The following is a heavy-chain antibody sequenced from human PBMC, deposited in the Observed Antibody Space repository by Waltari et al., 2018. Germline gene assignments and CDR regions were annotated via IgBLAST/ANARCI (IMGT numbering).Heavy chain of an antibody. CDR2: IWYDGNNI. J-gene: IGHJ4*02. Sequence: QVQLVESGGGVVQPGRSLRLSCAAFGFAFSRYGMPWVRQARGKGLEWGAVIWYDGNNIYYADSVKGRFTISRDNSKNTLYLQMNSLRVEDTALYYCARGGRNWELQNVLDYWGQGTLVTVSS. V-gene: IGHV3-33*01. CDR1: GFAFSRYG. CDR3: ARGGRNWELQNVLDY. D-gene: IGHD3-10*01.